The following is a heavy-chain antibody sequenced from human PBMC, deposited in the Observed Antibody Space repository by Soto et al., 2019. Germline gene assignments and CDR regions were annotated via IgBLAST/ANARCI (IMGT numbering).Heavy chain of an antibody. V-gene: IGHV3-30*18. D-gene: IGHD2-2*01. CDR2: ISYDGSNK. J-gene: IGHJ4*02. Sequence: QVQLVESGGGVVQPARSLRLSCAASGFTFETYGMHWVRQAPGKGLEWMAVISYDGSNKYYADSVKGRFTISRDNSKNTLYMQMNSLRAEDTAIYYCAKDHIVAAAPDYWGQGTLVTVSS. CDR1: GFTFETYG. CDR3: AKDHIVAAAPDY.